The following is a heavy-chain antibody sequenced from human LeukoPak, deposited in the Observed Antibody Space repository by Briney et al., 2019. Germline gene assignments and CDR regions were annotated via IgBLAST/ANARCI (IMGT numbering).Heavy chain of an antibody. CDR1: GGSISSYY. J-gene: IGHJ6*03. D-gene: IGHD3-3*01. V-gene: IGHV4-59*01. CDR3: ARDFYHDFWSGYSSRGYYYYMDG. Sequence: PSETLSLTCTVSGGSISSYYWSWIRQPPGKGLEWIGYIYYSGSTNYNPSLKSRVTISVDTSKNQFSLKLSSVTAADTAVYYCARDFYHDFWSGYSSRGYYYYMDGWGKGTTVTVSS. CDR2: IYYSGST.